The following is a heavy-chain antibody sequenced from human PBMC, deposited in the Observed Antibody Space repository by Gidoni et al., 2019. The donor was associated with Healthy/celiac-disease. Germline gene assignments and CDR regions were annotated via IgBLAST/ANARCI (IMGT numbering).Heavy chain of an antibody. CDR1: GFTVSSNY. D-gene: IGHD1-26*01. Sequence: EVQLVESGGGLVQPGGSLRLSCAASGFTVSSNYMGWVRQAPGKGLEWVSVIYSGGSTYYADSVKGRFTISRDNSKNTLYLQMNSLRAEDTAVYYCARDYMGSYYQEAYWGQGTLVTVSS. V-gene: IGHV3-66*01. CDR3: ARDYMGSYYQEAY. CDR2: IYSGGST. J-gene: IGHJ4*02.